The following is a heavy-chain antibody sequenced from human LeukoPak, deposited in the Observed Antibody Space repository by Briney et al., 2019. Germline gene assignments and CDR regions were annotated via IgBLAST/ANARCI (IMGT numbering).Heavy chain of an antibody. CDR3: ARDTLYSSSWGQIDY. V-gene: IGHV4-34*01. CDR2: INHSGST. Sequence: PSETLSLTCAVYGGSSSGYYWSWIRQPPGKGLEWIGEINHSGSTNYNPSLKSRVTISEDTSKNQFSLKLSSVTAADTAVYYCARDTLYSSSWGQIDYWGQGTLVTVSS. CDR1: GGSSSGYY. J-gene: IGHJ4*02. D-gene: IGHD6-13*01.